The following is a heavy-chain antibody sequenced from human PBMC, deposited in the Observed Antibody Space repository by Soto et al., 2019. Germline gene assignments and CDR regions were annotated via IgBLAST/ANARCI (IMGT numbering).Heavy chain of an antibody. CDR3: AKDGVGYGSSSYWFDP. CDR2: ISGSGGST. Sequence: EVQLLESGGGLVQPGGSLRLSCAASGFTFSSYAMSWVRQAPGKGLEWVSAISGSGGSTYYADSVKGRFTISRDNSKNTLYLQMNSLRAEDTAVYYCAKDGVGYGSSSYWFDPWGQGTLVTVSS. J-gene: IGHJ5*02. D-gene: IGHD6-6*01. V-gene: IGHV3-23*01. CDR1: GFTFSSYA.